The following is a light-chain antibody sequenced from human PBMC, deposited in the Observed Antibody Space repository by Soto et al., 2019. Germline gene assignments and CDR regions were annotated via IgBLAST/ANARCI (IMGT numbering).Light chain of an antibody. CDR2: EVN. CDR1: SSDVGAYNH. J-gene: IGLJ1*01. CDR3: CSYTTSDTRV. Sequence: QSALTQPASVSGSPGQSITISCTGTSSDVGAYNHVSWYQHHPGKAPKLMIYEVNNRPSGVSNRFSGSKSGYTASLTISGLQAEDEADYYCCSYTTSDTRVFGIGTKVTVL. V-gene: IGLV2-14*01.